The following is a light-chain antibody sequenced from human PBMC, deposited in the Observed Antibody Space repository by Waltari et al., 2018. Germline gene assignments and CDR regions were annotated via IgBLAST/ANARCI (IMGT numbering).Light chain of an antibody. J-gene: IGKJ5*01. CDR1: QSVSDA. Sequence: EIVMTQSPSTLSVSPGERATLSCRASQSVSDALAWYQQIPGQAPRLLIYRASARATGIPARVSGSGSGTEFTLTISSLQSEDFAVYSCQQYLKWPLTFGQGTRLE. CDR2: RAS. V-gene: IGKV3-15*01. CDR3: QQYLKWPLT.